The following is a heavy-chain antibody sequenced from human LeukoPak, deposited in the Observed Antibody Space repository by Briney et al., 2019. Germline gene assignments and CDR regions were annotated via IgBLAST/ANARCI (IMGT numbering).Heavy chain of an antibody. J-gene: IGHJ4*02. CDR2: IYTSGST. V-gene: IGHV4-4*07. CDR3: ARESTVAGTARYLDS. Sequence: PSETLSLTCTVSGVSISSYYWTCVRQPAGKALEGIGRIYTSGSTNYSPSLKSRVTMSVDTSKNEFSLKLNSVTAADTAVYYCARESTVAGTARYLDSWGQGTLVTVSS. CDR1: GVSISSYY. D-gene: IGHD6-13*01.